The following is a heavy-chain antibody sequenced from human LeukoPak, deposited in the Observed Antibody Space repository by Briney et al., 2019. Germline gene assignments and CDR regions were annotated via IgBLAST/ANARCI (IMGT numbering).Heavy chain of an antibody. CDR3: AKDREYYDFWSGYYFQH. D-gene: IGHD3-3*01. CDR2: INDSGIS. Sequence: SETLSLTCVVYGGSFSSYSWNWVRLPPGKGLEWIGEINDSGISNYNPSLKSRVTISIDTSKNQYSLKLSSVTAADTAVYYCAKDREYYDFWSGYYFQHWGQGTLVTVSS. V-gene: IGHV4-34*01. J-gene: IGHJ1*01. CDR1: GGSFSSYS.